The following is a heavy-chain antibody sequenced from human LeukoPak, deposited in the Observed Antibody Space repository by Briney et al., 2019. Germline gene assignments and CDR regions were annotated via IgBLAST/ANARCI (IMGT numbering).Heavy chain of an antibody. CDR3: AGDPSSSWPFDY. V-gene: IGHV1-2*06. CDR2: INPNSGGT. CDR1: GYTFTGYY. D-gene: IGHD6-13*01. Sequence: ASVKVSCKASGYTFTGYYMHWVRQAPGQGLEWMERINPNSGGTNYAQKFQGRVTMTRDTSISTAYMELSRLRSDDTAVYYCAGDPSSSWPFDYWGQGTLVTVSS. J-gene: IGHJ4*02.